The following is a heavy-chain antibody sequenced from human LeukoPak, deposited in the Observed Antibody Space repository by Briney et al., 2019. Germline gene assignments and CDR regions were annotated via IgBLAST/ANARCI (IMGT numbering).Heavy chain of an antibody. CDR2: INTNTGNP. V-gene: IGHV7-4-1*02. Sequence: GASVKVSCKASGYIFTSYAMHWVRQAPGQGLEWMGRINTNTGNPTYAQGFTGRFVFSLDTSVSTAYLQISSLRAEDTAVYYCASASGPVDYWGQGTLVTVSS. D-gene: IGHD6-19*01. CDR3: ASASGPVDY. J-gene: IGHJ4*02. CDR1: GYIFTSYA.